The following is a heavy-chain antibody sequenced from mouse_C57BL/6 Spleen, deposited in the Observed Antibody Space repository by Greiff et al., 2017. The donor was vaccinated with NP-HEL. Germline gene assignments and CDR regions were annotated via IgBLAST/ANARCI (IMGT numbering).Heavy chain of an antibody. J-gene: IGHJ2*01. CDR2: IDPSDSET. CDR1: GYTFTSYW. D-gene: IGHD4-1*01. Sequence: QVQLQQPGAELVRPGSSVKLSCKASGYTFTSYWMHWVKQRPIQGLEWIGNIDPSDSETHYNQKFKDKATLTVDKSSSTAYMQLSSLTSEDSAVYYGARDWELGLRGYFDYWGQGTTLTVSS. CDR3: ARDWELGLRGYFDY. V-gene: IGHV1-52*01.